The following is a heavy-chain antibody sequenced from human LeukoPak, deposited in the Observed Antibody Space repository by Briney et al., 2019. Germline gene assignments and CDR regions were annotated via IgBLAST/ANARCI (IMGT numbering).Heavy chain of an antibody. V-gene: IGHV4-61*02. J-gene: IGHJ6*03. Sequence: SETLSLTCTVSGGSISSGSYYWSWIRQPAGKGLEWIGRIYTSGSTNYNPSLKSRVTMSVDTSRNQFSLKLSSVTAADTAVYYCARVNYYYYYMDVWGKGTTVTISS. CDR2: IYTSGST. CDR3: ARVNYYYYYMDV. CDR1: GGSISSGSYY.